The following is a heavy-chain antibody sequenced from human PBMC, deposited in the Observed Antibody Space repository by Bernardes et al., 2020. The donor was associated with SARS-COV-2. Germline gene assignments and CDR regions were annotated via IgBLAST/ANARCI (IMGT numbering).Heavy chain of an antibody. CDR3: GRVHVGSTGYADY. CDR2: ISSDGSTT. D-gene: IGHD3-22*01. J-gene: IGHJ4*02. CDR1: GFTFTSYW. Sequence: GGSLRLFCAASGFTFTSYWMHWVRQAPGKGLVWVSRISSDGSTTTYADSVQGRFTISRDNAKNTLYLQMNSLRAEDTAVYFCGRVHVGSTGYADYWGQGTLVTVSS. V-gene: IGHV3-74*01.